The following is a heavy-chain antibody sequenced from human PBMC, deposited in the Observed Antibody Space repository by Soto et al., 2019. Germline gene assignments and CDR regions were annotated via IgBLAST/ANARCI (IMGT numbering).Heavy chain of an antibody. D-gene: IGHD5-18*01. CDR3: ARVSAMVSYYYGMDV. V-gene: IGHV4-34*01. J-gene: IGHJ6*02. CDR1: GGSFSGYY. CDR2: INHSGST. Sequence: PSETLSLTCAVYGGSFSGYYWSWIRQPPGKGLEWIGEINHSGSTNYNPSLKSRVIISVDTSKNQFSLKLSSVTAADTAVYYCARVSAMVSYYYGMDVWGQGTTVTVSS.